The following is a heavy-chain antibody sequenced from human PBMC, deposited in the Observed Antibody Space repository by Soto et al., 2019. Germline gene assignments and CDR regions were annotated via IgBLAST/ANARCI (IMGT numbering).Heavy chain of an antibody. CDR3: ARGGALRPNGPVPLGF. V-gene: IGHV4-30-2*01. CDR2: IFPSGTT. CDR1: GGSLSGATYS. D-gene: IGHD1-26*01. J-gene: IGHJ4*02. Sequence: SETLSLTCGVSGGSLSGATYSWNWIRQPPGKGLEWIGYIFPSGTTAFSPSLKRRVTMSVDTSKNQFSLNVNSVTAADTAVYFCARGGALRPNGPVPLGFWGQGTLVTVSS.